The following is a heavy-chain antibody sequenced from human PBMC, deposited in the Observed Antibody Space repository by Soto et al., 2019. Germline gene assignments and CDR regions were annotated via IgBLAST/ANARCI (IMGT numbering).Heavy chain of an antibody. V-gene: IGHV4-39*01. J-gene: IGHJ4*02. CDR3: VSQRTTVPTQAYFDY. CDR2: VYYRGRS. CDR1: GGSVTNSIYY. Sequence: SETLSLTCTVSGGSVTNSIYYWGWIRHSPGKGLEWIGSVYYRGRSYSKSSVKSRVTISVDTSKNRFSLSLNSVTASDTAVYFCVSQRTTVPTQAYFDYWGPGALVTVSS. D-gene: IGHD4-17*01.